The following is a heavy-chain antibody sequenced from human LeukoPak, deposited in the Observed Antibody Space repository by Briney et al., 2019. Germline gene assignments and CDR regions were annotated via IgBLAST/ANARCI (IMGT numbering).Heavy chain of an antibody. CDR2: INWNGDRT. J-gene: IGHJ4*02. CDR3: ARRDYYGSGSPDF. D-gene: IGHD3-10*01. Sequence: GGSLRLSCAASGFTFHDYDMSWVRHSPGKGLEGVSGINWNGDRTGYADSVKGRFTISRDNAKKSLYLQMNSLRAEDTALYYCARRDYYGSGSPDFWGQGTLVTVSS. V-gene: IGHV3-20*04. CDR1: GFTFHDYD.